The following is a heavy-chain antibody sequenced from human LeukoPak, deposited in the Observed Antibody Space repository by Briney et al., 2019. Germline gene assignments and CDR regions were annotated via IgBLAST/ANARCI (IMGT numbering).Heavy chain of an antibody. CDR3: AKAWTDDSSGYYLNYFDY. D-gene: IGHD3-22*01. V-gene: IGHV3-23*01. Sequence: GGSLRLSCAASGFTFSSYAMSWVRQAPRKGLEWVSAISGSGGSTYYADSVKGRFTISRDNSKNTLYLQMNSLRAEDTAVYYFAKAWTDDSSGYYLNYFDYWGQGTLVTVSS. CDR2: ISGSGGST. J-gene: IGHJ4*02. CDR1: GFTFSSYA.